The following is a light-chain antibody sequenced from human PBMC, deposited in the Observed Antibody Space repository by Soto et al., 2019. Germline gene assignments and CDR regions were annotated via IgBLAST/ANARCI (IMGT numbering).Light chain of an antibody. J-gene: IGLJ1*01. V-gene: IGLV2-11*01. CDR2: DVS. Sequence: QSALAQPRSVSGSPGQSVTISCSGTSSDVGGYNYVSWYQQHPGKAPKLMIYDVSKRPSGVPDRFSGSKSGNTASLTISGLQAEDEADYYCCSYAGRYTYVFGTGTKGTVL. CDR3: CSYAGRYTYV. CDR1: SSDVGGYNY.